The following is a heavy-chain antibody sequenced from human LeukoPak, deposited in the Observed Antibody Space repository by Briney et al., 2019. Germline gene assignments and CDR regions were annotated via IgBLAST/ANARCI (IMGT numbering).Heavy chain of an antibody. CDR3: ARDQLMGYSSSWFRVSLGY. Sequence: ASVKVSCKASGYTFTGYAMHWVRQAPGQRLEWMGWINAGKGNTKYSQKFQGRVTITRDTSASTAYMELSNLKSEDTAVYYCARDQLMGYSSSWFRVSLGYWGQGTLVTVSS. CDR2: INAGKGNT. CDR1: GYTFTGYA. D-gene: IGHD6-13*01. V-gene: IGHV1-3*01. J-gene: IGHJ4*02.